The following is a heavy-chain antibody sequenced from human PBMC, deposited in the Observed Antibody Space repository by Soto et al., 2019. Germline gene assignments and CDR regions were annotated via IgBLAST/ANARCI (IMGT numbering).Heavy chain of an antibody. CDR3: ARISRDDSSGYPLAFDI. J-gene: IGHJ3*02. Sequence: SATLALTCTVSGGYISSYYGSWIRQHPGKGLEWIGYIYYSGSTNYNPSLKSRVTISVDTSKNQFSLKLSSVTAADTAVYYCARISRDDSSGYPLAFDIWGQGTMVTVSS. D-gene: IGHD3-22*01. V-gene: IGHV4-59*01. CDR2: IYYSGST. CDR1: GGYISSYY.